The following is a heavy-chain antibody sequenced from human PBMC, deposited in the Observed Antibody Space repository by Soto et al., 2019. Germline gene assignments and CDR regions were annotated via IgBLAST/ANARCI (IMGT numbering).Heavy chain of an antibody. J-gene: IGHJ6*02. CDR1: GYTFTSYY. Sequence: ASVKVSCKASGYTFTSYYMHWVRQAPGQGLEWMGIINPSGGSTSYAQKFQGRVTMTRDTSTSTVYMELSSLRSEDTAVYYCASASEGNTAMAMNHGDNSYYYGMDVWGQGTTVTVSS. V-gene: IGHV1-46*01. D-gene: IGHD5-18*01. CDR2: INPSGGST. CDR3: ASASEGNTAMAMNHGDNSYYYGMDV.